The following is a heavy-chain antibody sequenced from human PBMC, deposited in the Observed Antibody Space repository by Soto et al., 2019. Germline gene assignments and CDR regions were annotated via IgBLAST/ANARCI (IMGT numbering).Heavy chain of an antibody. CDR2: ISYDGSNK. CDR1: GFTFSSYA. D-gene: IGHD3-3*01. CDR3: ARARNYDFWRNILAAGMDV. J-gene: IGHJ6*02. V-gene: IGHV3-30-3*01. Sequence: QVQLVESGGGVVQPGRSLRLSCAASGFTFSSYAMHWVRQAPGKGLEWVAVISYDGSNKYYADSVKGRFTISRDNSKNXLXXQMNSLRAEDTAVYYCARARNYDFWRNILAAGMDVWGQGTTVTVSS.